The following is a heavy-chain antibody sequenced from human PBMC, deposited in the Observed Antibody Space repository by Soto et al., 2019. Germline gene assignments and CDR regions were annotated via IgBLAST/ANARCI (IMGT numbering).Heavy chain of an antibody. Sequence: GASVKVSCKASGYTFTSYYMHWVRQAPGQGLEWMGIINPSGGSTSYAQKFQGRVTMTRDTSTSTVYMELSSLRSEDTAVYYCARVGPCSSTSCSHPFDYWGQGTLVTVSS. J-gene: IGHJ4*02. CDR1: GYTFTSYY. V-gene: IGHV1-46*03. D-gene: IGHD2-2*01. CDR3: ARVGPCSSTSCSHPFDY. CDR2: INPSGGST.